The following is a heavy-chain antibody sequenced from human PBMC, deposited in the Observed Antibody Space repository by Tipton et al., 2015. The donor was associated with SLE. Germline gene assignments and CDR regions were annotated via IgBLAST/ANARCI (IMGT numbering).Heavy chain of an antibody. CDR2: IYTSGST. J-gene: IGHJ5*02. V-gene: IGHV4-61*02. CDR3: ARTWSFNWFAP. CDR1: GVSICTDSHY. Sequence: TLSLTCTVSGVSICTDSHYWTWIRQPAGKGLEWIGRIYTSGSTNYNPSLKSRVTISVDTSKSQFSLKLTSVTAADTAVYYCARTWSFNWFAPWGQGTLVTVSS.